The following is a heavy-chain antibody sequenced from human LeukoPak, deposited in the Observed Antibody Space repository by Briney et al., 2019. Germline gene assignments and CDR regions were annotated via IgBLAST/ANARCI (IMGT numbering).Heavy chain of an antibody. V-gene: IGHV1-2*02. D-gene: IGHD3-16*01. Sequence: ASVKVSCKASGYTFTGYYIHWVRQAPGQGLECLGWINPNSGGTNYAQKFQGRVTMASDTSISTAYMELSSLRSDDTGVYYCAKGGGGSPFDSWGQGTLVTVSS. CDR2: INPNSGGT. CDR3: AKGGGGSPFDS. CDR1: GYTFTGYY. J-gene: IGHJ4*02.